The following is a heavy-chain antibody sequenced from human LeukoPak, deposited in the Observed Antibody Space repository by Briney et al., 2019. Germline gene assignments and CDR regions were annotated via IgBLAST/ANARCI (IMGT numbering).Heavy chain of an antibody. J-gene: IGHJ4*02. Sequence: GASVKVSCKASGYTFTGYYMHWVRQAPGQGLEWMGWINPNSGGTNYAQKFQGRVTMTRDTSISTAYMELSRLRSDDTAVYYCARDRSSGSYYYFDYWGQGTLVTVSS. CDR2: INPNSGGT. V-gene: IGHV1-2*02. D-gene: IGHD1-26*01. CDR3: ARDRSSGSYYYFDY. CDR1: GYTFTGYY.